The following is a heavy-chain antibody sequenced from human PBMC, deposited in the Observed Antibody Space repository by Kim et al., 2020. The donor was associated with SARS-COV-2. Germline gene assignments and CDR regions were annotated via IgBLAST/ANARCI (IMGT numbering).Heavy chain of an antibody. CDR2: IYYSGST. V-gene: IGHV4-59*01. D-gene: IGHD3-10*01. CDR1: GGSISSYY. CDR3: AREITMVRGVITKGYWFDP. J-gene: IGHJ5*02. Sequence: SETLSLTCTVSGGSISSYYWSWIRQPPGKGMEWIGYIYYSGSTNYNPSLKSRVTISVDTSKNQFSLKLSSVTAADTAVYYCAREITMVRGVITKGYWFDP.